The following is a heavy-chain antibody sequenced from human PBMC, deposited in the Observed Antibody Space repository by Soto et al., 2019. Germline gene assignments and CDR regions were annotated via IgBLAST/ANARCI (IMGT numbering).Heavy chain of an antibody. CDR1: GGTFSSYA. V-gene: IGHV1-69*01. Sequence: QVQLVQSGAEVKKPGSLVKVSCKASGGTFSSYAISWVRQAPGQGLEWMGGIIPIFGTANYAQKFQGRVTITADESTSTAYMELSSLRSEDTAVYYCARGYVVVVSGEAYYYGMDVWGQGTTVTVSS. CDR2: IIPIFGTA. J-gene: IGHJ6*02. D-gene: IGHD2-15*01. CDR3: ARGYVVVVSGEAYYYGMDV.